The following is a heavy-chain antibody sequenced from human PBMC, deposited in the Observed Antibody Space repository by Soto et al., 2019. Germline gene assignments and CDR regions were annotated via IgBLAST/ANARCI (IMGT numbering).Heavy chain of an antibody. J-gene: IGHJ6*02. V-gene: IGHV4-4*02. D-gene: IGHD1-7*01. CDR3: ARVGYNWNSGKNGVDV. CDR1: GGSISSSNW. Sequence: PSETLSLTCAVSGGSISSSNWWSWVRQPPGKGLEWIGEIYHSGSTNYNPSLKSRVTISVDKSKNQFSLKLSSVTAADTAVYYCARVGYNWNSGKNGVDVWGQGTTVTVSS. CDR2: IYHSGST.